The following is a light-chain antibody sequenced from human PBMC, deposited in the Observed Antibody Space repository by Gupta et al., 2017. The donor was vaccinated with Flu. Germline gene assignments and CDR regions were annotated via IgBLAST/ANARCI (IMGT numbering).Light chain of an antibody. Sequence: GTKTVHWYQQKPGQAPVLVVSTDNVRPSGIPERFSGSNSGNTATLTISRVEAGDEADYYCQVWATPSAHYVFGSGTKVTVL. V-gene: IGLV3-21*02. J-gene: IGLJ1*01. CDR3: QVWATPSAHYV. CDR2: TDN. CDR1: GTKT.